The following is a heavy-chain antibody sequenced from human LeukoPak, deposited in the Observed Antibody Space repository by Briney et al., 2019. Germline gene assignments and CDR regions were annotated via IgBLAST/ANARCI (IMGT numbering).Heavy chain of an antibody. V-gene: IGHV3-21*01. CDR3: ASGFGSSRYFDY. D-gene: IGHD6-6*01. J-gene: IGHJ4*02. CDR1: GXTFSTYY. Sequence: GGSLRLSCAASGXTFSTYYVNWVPHAPGRGLEWVSFITGSSSYIYYTDSVKGRFTISRDNAKNSLFLQMNSRRDEDTAVYYCASGFGSSRYFDYWGQGTLVTVSS. CDR2: ITGSSSYI.